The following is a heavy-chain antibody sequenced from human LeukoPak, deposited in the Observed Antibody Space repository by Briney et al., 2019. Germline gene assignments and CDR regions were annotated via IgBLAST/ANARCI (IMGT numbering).Heavy chain of an antibody. V-gene: IGHV3-30*18. D-gene: IGHD2-15*01. CDR1: GFTFSSYG. CDR2: ISYDGTNK. CDR3: AKDELLLGAFDI. J-gene: IGHJ3*02. Sequence: GRSLRLSCAVSGFTFSSYGMHWVRQAPGKGLEWMAVISYDGTNKYYADSVKGRFTISRDNSKNTLYLQMNSLRAEDTAVYYCAKDELLLGAFDIWGQGTMVTVSS.